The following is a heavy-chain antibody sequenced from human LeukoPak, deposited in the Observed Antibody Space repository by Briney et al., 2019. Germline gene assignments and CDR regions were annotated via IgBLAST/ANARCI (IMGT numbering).Heavy chain of an antibody. Sequence: SETLSLTCAVSGGSISSYYWSWIRQPPGKGLEWIGYIYTSGSTNYNPSLKSRVTISVDTSKNQFSLKLSSVTAADTAVYYCARLAAPYYYYYYMDVWGKGTTVTVSS. CDR1: GGSISSYY. D-gene: IGHD6-25*01. CDR2: IYTSGST. CDR3: ARLAAPYYYYYYMDV. V-gene: IGHV4-4*09. J-gene: IGHJ6*03.